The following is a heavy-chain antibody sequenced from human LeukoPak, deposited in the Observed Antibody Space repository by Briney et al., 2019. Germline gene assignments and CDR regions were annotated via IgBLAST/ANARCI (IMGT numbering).Heavy chain of an antibody. Sequence: GGSLRLSCAASGFTFSTYAMSWVRQAPGKGLEWVSGISGGGGGTYYADSVKGRFTISRDNFKNTLYLQMNSLRAEDTAVYYCAKGSLYDSSGYYYPDYWGQETLVTVSS. D-gene: IGHD3-22*01. CDR3: AKGSLYDSSGYYYPDY. V-gene: IGHV3-23*01. CDR1: GFTFSTYA. J-gene: IGHJ4*02. CDR2: ISGGGGGT.